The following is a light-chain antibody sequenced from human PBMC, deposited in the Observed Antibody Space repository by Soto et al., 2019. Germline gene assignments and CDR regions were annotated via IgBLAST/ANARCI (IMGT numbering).Light chain of an antibody. J-gene: IGLJ3*02. CDR1: SSDVGGYNY. V-gene: IGLV2-14*01. CDR3: SSYTTSTTPWV. CDR2: EVS. Sequence: QSALTQPASVSGSPGQSITISWTGTSSDVGGYNYVSWYQQHPGKAPKLMIYEVSNRPSGVSNRFSGSKSGNTASLTISGLQAEDEGFYYCSSYTTSTTPWVFGGGTKLTVL.